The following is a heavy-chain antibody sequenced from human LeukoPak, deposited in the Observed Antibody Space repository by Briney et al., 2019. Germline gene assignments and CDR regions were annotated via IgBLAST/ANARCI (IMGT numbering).Heavy chain of an antibody. CDR1: GGTFSSYA. CDR3: ARVAVADSATDY. J-gene: IGHJ4*02. CDR2: IIPIFGTA. V-gene: IGHV1-69*05. Sequence: SVKVSCKASGGTFSSYAISWVRQAPGQGLEWMGRIIPIFGTANYAQKLQGRVTITTDESPSKAYMELISLRSEDTAVYYCARVAVADSATDYWGQGTLVTVSS. D-gene: IGHD6-19*01.